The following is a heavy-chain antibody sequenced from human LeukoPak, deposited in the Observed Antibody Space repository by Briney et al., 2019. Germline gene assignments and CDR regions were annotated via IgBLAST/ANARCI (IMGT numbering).Heavy chain of an antibody. J-gene: IGHJ2*01. CDR2: IKQDGSEK. CDR3: ARDRGGSSAYWYFDL. Sequence: GGSLRLSCAASGFTFSSYWMSWVRQAPGKGLEWVANIKQDGSEKYYVDSVKGRFTISRDNAKNSLYLQMNSLRAEDTAAYYCARDRGGSSAYWYFDLWGRGTLVSVSS. CDR1: GFTFSSYW. V-gene: IGHV3-7*01. D-gene: IGHD3-16*01.